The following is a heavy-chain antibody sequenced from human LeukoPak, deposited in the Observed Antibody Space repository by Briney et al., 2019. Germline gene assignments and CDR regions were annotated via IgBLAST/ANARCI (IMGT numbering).Heavy chain of an antibody. CDR2: MNPTSGNT. V-gene: IGHV1-8*01. D-gene: IGHD3-10*01. J-gene: IGHJ4*02. CDR3: ARELWFGESMAPFDY. Sequence: ASVKVSCKASGYTFTDYDINWVRQASGQGLEWMGWMNPTSGNTGYAQKFQGRVTMTRDTSESTAYMELSSLRSEDTAVYYCARELWFGESMAPFDYWGQGTLVTVSS. CDR1: GYTFTDYD.